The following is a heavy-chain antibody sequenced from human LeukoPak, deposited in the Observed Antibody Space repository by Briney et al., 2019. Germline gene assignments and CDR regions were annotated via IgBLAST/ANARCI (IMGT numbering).Heavy chain of an antibody. CDR3: AKWGDYDVLTGYYVSDY. V-gene: IGHV3-23*01. D-gene: IGHD3-9*01. CDR1: GFTFSSYS. Sequence: SGGSLRLSCAASGFTFSSYSMNWVRQAPGKGLEWVSAVTGSGSGIYYADSMKSRFTISRDNSKNTLYLQINSLRAEDTAVYYCAKWGDYDVLTGYYVSDYWGQGTLVTVSS. J-gene: IGHJ4*02. CDR2: VTGSGSGI.